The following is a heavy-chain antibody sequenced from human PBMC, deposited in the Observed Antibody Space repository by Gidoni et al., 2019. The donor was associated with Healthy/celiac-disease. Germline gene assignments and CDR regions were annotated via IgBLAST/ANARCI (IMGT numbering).Heavy chain of an antibody. Sequence: EVQLVQSGAEVKKPGASLTISCKGSGYSFTSYWIGWVRQMPGKGLEWMGIIYPGDSDTRYSPSFQGQVTISADKSISTAYLQWSSLKASDTAMYYCARREFLELRPSSDAFDIWGQGTMVTVSS. CDR1: GYSFTSYW. CDR3: ARREFLELRPSSDAFDI. D-gene: IGHD3-3*01. J-gene: IGHJ3*02. CDR2: IYPGDSDT. V-gene: IGHV5-51*01.